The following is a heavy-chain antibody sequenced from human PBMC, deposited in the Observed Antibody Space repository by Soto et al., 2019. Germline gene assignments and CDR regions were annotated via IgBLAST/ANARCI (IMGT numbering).Heavy chain of an antibody. D-gene: IGHD1-1*01. CDR1: GGSLSDYY. CDR3: ARGRDEYKLGNV. Sequence: QVQLQQWGAGLLKPSETLSLTCAVSGGSLSDYYWPWIRQSPGKGLEWIGEIHPSGSTYYNPSLRSRVTISVDTSKNQFSLKLTSVTAADTAIYYCARGRDEYKLGNVWGHGTTVTVSS. V-gene: IGHV4-34*01. J-gene: IGHJ6*02. CDR2: IHPSGST.